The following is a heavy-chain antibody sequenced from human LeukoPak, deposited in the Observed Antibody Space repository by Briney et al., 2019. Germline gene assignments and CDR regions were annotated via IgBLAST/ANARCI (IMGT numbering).Heavy chain of an antibody. Sequence: GGSLRLSCAASGFTFSSYEMNWVRQAPGKGLEWVSYISSSSSTIYYADSVKGRFTISRDNAKNSLYLQMNSLRAEDTAVYYRARDHQVFGVVYYAFDIWGQGTVVTVSS. CDR3: ARDHQVFGVVYYAFDI. CDR1: GFTFSSYE. V-gene: IGHV3-48*01. D-gene: IGHD3-3*01. CDR2: ISSSSSTI. J-gene: IGHJ3*02.